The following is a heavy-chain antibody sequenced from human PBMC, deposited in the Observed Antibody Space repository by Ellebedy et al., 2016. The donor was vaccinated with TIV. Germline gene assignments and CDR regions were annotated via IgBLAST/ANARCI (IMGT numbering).Heavy chain of an antibody. CDR1: GFTFSEYY. CDR3: VKERNGRDVVRGILGH. J-gene: IGHJ4*02. Sequence: GESLKISCAASGFTFSEYYMSWSRQAPGKGLEGVSYISSSGNTIYYADSVKGRFTISRDIAKNSLYLQMNSLRPEDTSMYDCVKERNGRDVVRGILGHWGQGTRVTVSS. D-gene: IGHD3-10*01. V-gene: IGHV3-11*04. CDR2: ISSSGNTI.